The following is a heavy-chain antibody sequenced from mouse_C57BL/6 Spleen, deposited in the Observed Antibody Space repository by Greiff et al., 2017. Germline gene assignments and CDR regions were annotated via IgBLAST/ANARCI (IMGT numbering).Heavy chain of an antibody. CDR2: IYPGNSDT. J-gene: IGHJ3*01. D-gene: IGHD2-3*01. CDR1: GYTFTSYW. CDR3: TRSRYDGYYWFAY. V-gene: IGHV1-5*01. Sequence: EVKLVESGTVLARPGASVKMSCKTSGYTFTSYWMHWVKQRPGQGLEWIGAIYPGNSDTSYNQKFKGKAKLTAVTSASTAYMELSSLTNEDSAVYYCTRSRYDGYYWFAYWGQGTLVTVSA.